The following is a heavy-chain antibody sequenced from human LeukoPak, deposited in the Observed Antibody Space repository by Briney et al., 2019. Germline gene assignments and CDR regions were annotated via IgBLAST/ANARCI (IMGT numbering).Heavy chain of an antibody. CDR2: ISGSGSTI. J-gene: IGHJ6*04. CDR1: GFTFSDYE. Sequence: VGSLRLSCAASGFTFSDYEVKWIRRAPGRGLEWVSYISGSGSTIYYPDSVEGRFTTCSDNAKNSLYLQMNSLRADDTAVYHCASRGRGLPGMDLWGKGTTVTVSS. V-gene: IGHV3-11*04. CDR3: ASRGRGLPGMDL. D-gene: IGHD3-10*01.